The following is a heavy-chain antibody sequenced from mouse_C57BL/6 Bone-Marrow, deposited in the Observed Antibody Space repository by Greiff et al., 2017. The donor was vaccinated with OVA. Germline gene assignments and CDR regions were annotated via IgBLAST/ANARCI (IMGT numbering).Heavy chain of an antibody. V-gene: IGHV5-9*01. CDR2: ISGGGGNT. CDR3: ARHGGQLRLPVAY. CDR1: GFTFSSYT. Sequence: EVKLQQSGGGLVKPGGSLKLSCAASGFTFSSYTMSWVRQTPEKRLEWVATISGGGGNTYYPDSVKGRFTISRDNAKNTLYLQMSSLRSEDTALYYCARHGGQLRLPVAYWGQGTLVTVSA. J-gene: IGHJ3*01. D-gene: IGHD3-2*02.